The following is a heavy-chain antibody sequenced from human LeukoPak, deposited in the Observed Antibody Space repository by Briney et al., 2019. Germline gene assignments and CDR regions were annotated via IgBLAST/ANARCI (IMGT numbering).Heavy chain of an antibody. CDR2: LYFRGNT. CDR1: GGSISINSYY. D-gene: IGHD3-22*01. J-gene: IGHJ6*03. Sequence: SETLSLPCSVSGGSISINSYYWDGIRPSPGKGVEWLGSLYFRGNTYYNPSLKSRVTISVDTSKNQFSLKLSSVTAADTAVYYCARVGRDYYDSSGYLDYYYMDVWGKGTTVTVSS. V-gene: IGHV4-39*07. CDR3: ARVGRDYYDSSGYLDYYYMDV.